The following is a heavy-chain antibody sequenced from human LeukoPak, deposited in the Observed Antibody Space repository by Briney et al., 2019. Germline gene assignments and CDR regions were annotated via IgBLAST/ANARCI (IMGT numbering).Heavy chain of an antibody. CDR3: ARGNLTYSSWYPHFDY. CDR1: GYSFTSYW. V-gene: IGHV5-51*01. D-gene: IGHD6-13*01. CDR2: IYPGDSDT. J-gene: IGHJ4*02. Sequence: GESLKISCKGSGYSFTSYWIGWVRHMPGKGLEWMGIIYPGDSDTRYSPSFQGQVTISADKSISTAYLQWSSLKASDTAMYYCARGNLTYSSWYPHFDYWGQGTLVTVSS.